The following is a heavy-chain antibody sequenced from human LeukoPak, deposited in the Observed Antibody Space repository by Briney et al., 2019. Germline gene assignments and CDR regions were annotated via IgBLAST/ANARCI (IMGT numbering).Heavy chain of an antibody. D-gene: IGHD2-15*01. CDR3: ARDLYCSGGSCYYFDY. CDR1: GFTFSSYG. V-gene: IGHV3-33*01. J-gene: IGHJ4*02. Sequence: PGRSLRRSCAASGFTFSSYGMHWVRQAPGKGLEWVAVIWYDGSNKYYADSVKGRFTISRDNSKNTLYLQMNSLRAEDTAVYYCARDLYCSGGSCYYFDYWGQGTLVTVSS. CDR2: IWYDGSNK.